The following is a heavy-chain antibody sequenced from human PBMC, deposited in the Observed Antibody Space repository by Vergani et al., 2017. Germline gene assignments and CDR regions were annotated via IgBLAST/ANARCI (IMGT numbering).Heavy chain of an antibody. J-gene: IGHJ4*02. CDR3: ARRRGKYYDFWSGYYTIDY. D-gene: IGHD3-3*01. CDR1: GGSISSSSYY. Sequence: QVQLQESGPGLVKPSETLSLTCTVSGGSISSSSYYWGWIRQPPGKGLEWIGGIYYSGSTYYNPSLKSRVTISVDTAKNQFSLKLSSVTAADTAVYYCARRRGKYYDFWSGYYTIDYWGQGTLVTVSS. CDR2: IYYSGST. V-gene: IGHV4-39*01.